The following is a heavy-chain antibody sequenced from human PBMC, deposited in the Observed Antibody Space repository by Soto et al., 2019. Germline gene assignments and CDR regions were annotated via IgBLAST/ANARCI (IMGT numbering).Heavy chain of an antibody. J-gene: IGHJ4*02. D-gene: IGHD6-19*01. CDR3: AKDRAAVASRGFDY. Sequence: EVQLLESGGGLVQPGGSLRLSCAASGFTFSSYAMNWVRQTPGKGLEWVSVIFATGGTTYDADSVKGRFTISRDNYKNTLYLQMNSLRAEDTAVYYCAKDRAAVASRGFDYLGQGTLVTVSS. CDR2: IFATGGTT. V-gene: IGHV3-23*01. CDR1: GFTFSSYA.